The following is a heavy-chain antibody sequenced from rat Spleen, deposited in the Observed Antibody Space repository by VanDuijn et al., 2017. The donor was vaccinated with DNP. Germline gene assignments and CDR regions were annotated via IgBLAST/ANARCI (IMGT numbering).Heavy chain of an antibody. Sequence: EVQVLESGGGLVQPGNSLKLSCATSGFTFSTAWMYWYRQFPEKRLEWVARIKAKSNNYATDYTESVKGRFTISRDDSKSNIYLQMNKLKDEDTAIYYCAWETGSPFAHWGQGTLVTVSS. CDR3: AWETGSPFAH. D-gene: IGHD5-1*01. CDR1: GFTFSTAW. V-gene: IGHV6-6*01. J-gene: IGHJ3*01. CDR2: IKAKSNNYAT.